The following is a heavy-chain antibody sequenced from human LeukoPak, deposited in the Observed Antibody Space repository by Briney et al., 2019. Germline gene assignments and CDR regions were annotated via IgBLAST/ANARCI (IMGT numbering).Heavy chain of an antibody. V-gene: IGHV3-20*04. D-gene: IGHD2-2*02. CDR3: ARGYCSSTSCYTFDC. CDR1: GFTFDDYG. Sequence: GGSLRLSCAPSGFTFDDYGMSWVRQAPGKGLEWVSGINWNGGSTGYADSVKGRFTISRDNAKNSLYLQMNSLRAEDTALYYCARGYCSSTSCYTFDCWGQGTLVTVPS. J-gene: IGHJ4*02. CDR2: INWNGGST.